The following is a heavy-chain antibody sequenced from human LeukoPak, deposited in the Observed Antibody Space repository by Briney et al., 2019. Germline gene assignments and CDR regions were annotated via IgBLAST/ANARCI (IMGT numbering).Heavy chain of an antibody. D-gene: IGHD3-22*01. CDR3: AKDLRINYYDSSGYNRN. J-gene: IGHJ4*02. CDR2: INSDGSST. V-gene: IGHV3-74*01. CDR1: GFTFSSYW. Sequence: PGGSLRLSCAASGFTFSSYWMHWVRQAPGKGLVWVSRINSDGSSTSYADSVKGRFTISRDNSKNTLYLQMNSLRAEDTAVYYCAKDLRINYYDSSGYNRNWGQGTLVTVSS.